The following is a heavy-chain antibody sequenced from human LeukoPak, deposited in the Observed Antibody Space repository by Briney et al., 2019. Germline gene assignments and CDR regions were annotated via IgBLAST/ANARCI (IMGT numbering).Heavy chain of an antibody. D-gene: IGHD6-13*01. Sequence: GGSLRLSCAASGFTFSSYSMNWVRQAPGKGLEWVSSISSSSSYIYYADSVKGRFTISRDNAKNSLYLQMNSLRAEDTAVYYCARTXGSSWYPGFDPWGQGTLVTVSS. CDR1: GFTFSSYS. CDR2: ISSSSSYI. J-gene: IGHJ5*02. CDR3: ARTXGSSWYPGFDP. V-gene: IGHV3-21*01.